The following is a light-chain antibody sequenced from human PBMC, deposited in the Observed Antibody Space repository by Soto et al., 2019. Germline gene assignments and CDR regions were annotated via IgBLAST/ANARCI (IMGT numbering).Light chain of an antibody. Sequence: IQMTQSPSSLSASVGDRVTITFQASQDIKNYINWYQQKSGKPPKVLIYGASNLQSGVPPRFSGSGSGTDFTLAISSLQPEDSATYYCLQDINYPWTFGQGTKVDI. V-gene: IGKV1-6*01. CDR2: GAS. J-gene: IGKJ1*01. CDR3: LQDINYPWT. CDR1: QDIKNY.